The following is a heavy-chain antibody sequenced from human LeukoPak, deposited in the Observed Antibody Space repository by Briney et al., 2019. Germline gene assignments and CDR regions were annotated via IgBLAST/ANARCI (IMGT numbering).Heavy chain of an antibody. CDR2: IYPGDSDT. J-gene: IGHJ5*02. CDR3: ARQQHRIAAAKGGWFDP. Sequence: GESLKISCKGSGYTFTNYWIGWVRQMPGKGLEWMGIIYPGDSDTRYSPSFQGQVTISADKSISTAYLQWSSLKASDTAMYYCARQQHRIAAAKGGWFDPWGQGTLVTVSS. D-gene: IGHD6-13*01. V-gene: IGHV5-51*01. CDR1: GYTFTNYW.